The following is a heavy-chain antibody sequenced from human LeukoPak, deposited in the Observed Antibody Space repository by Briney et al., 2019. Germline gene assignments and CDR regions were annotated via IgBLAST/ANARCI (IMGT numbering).Heavy chain of an antibody. CDR1: GYTFTSYG. CDR3: ARSYDFWSGYYSGPSDAFDI. J-gene: IGHJ3*02. Sequence: GASVKVSCKASGYTFTSYGISWVRQAPGQGLEWMGWISAYNGNTNYAQKLQGRVTMTTDTSTSTAYMELRSLRSDDTAVYYCARSYDFWSGYYSGPSDAFDIWGQGTMVTVSS. CDR2: ISAYNGNT. V-gene: IGHV1-18*01. D-gene: IGHD3-3*01.